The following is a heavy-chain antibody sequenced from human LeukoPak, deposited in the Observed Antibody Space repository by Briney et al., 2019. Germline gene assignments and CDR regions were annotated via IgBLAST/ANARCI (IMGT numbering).Heavy chain of an antibody. V-gene: IGHV1-69*05. CDR3: ARGDVVVVAATRAKHYYYMDV. CDR1: GGTFSSYA. D-gene: IGHD2-15*01. Sequence: SVKVSCKASGGTFSSYAISWERQAPGQGLEWMGGITPIFGTANYAQKFQGRVTITTDESTSTAYMELSSLRSEDTAVYYCARGDVVVVAATRAKHYYYMDVWGKGTTVTVSS. CDR2: ITPIFGTA. J-gene: IGHJ6*03.